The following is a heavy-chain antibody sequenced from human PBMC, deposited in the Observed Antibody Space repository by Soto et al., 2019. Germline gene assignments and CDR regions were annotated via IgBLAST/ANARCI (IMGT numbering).Heavy chain of an antibody. CDR1: GYTFTSYD. D-gene: IGHD3-10*01. CDR2: MNPNSGNT. Sequence: ASVKVSCKASGYTFTSYDINWVRQATGQGLEWMGWMNPNSGNTGYAQKFQGRVTMTRNTSISTAYMELSSLRSEDTAVYYCARGPYYYGSGSYDNWFDPWGQGTLVTVSS. J-gene: IGHJ5*02. V-gene: IGHV1-8*01. CDR3: ARGPYYYGSGSYDNWFDP.